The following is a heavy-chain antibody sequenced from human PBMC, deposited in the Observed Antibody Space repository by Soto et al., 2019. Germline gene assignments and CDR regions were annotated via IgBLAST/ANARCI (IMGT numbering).Heavy chain of an antibody. CDR3: ARGRYCLTGRCFPNWFDS. D-gene: IGHD7-27*01. J-gene: IGHJ5*01. V-gene: IGHV4-30-4*01. CDR1: GDSISNLDYF. CDR2: IYKSATT. Sequence: SETLSITCSVSGDSISNLDYFWAWIRQPPGQALEYIGYIYKSATTYYNPSFESRVAISVDTSKSQFSLNVTSVTAADTAVYFCARGRYCLTGRCFPNWFDSWGQGALVTVSS.